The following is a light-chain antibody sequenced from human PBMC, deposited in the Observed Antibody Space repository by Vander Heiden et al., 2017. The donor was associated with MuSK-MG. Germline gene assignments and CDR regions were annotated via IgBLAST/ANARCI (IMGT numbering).Light chain of an antibody. V-gene: IGLV1-44*01. CDR3: AAWDDSLNGYV. J-gene: IGLJ1*01. CDR1: SSNIGSNT. CDR2: SKT. Sequence: QAVLTQPPSASGTPGQRVTISCSGSSSNIGSNTVKWYKPPHGTAPKPTIYSKTHRPSGVPDRFSVSKSGTSASLAISGLQSEDEADYYCAAWDDSLNGYVFGTGTKVTVL.